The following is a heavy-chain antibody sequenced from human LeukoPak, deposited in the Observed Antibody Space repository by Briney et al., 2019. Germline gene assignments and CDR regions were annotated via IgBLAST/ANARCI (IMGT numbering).Heavy chain of an antibody. D-gene: IGHD4-17*01. V-gene: IGHV4-30-4*01. Sequence: SETLSLTRTVSGGSISSGDYYWSWIRQPPGKGLEWIGYIYYSGSTYYNPSLKSRVTISVDTSKNQFSLKLSSVTAADTAVYYCARAPAATVTGAFDIWGQGTMVTVSS. CDR3: ARAPAATVTGAFDI. J-gene: IGHJ3*02. CDR1: GGSISSGDYY. CDR2: IYYSGST.